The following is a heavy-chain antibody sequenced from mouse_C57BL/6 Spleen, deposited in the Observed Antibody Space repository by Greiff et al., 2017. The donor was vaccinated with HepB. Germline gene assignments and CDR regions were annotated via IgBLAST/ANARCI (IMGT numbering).Heavy chain of an antibody. V-gene: IGHV5-17*01. CDR2: ISSGSSTI. Sequence: DVKLVESGGGLVKPGGSLKLSCAASGFTFSDYGMHWVRQAPEKGLEWVAYISSGSSTIYYADTVKGRFTISRDNAKNTLFLQMTSLRSEDTAMYYWARRRNYGFAYWGQGTLVTVSA. CDR3: ARRRNYGFAY. CDR1: GFTFSDYG. J-gene: IGHJ3*01. D-gene: IGHD2-1*01.